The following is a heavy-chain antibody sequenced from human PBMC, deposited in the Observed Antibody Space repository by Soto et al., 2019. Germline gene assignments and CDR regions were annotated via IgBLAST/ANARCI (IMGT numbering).Heavy chain of an antibody. J-gene: IGHJ6*02. D-gene: IGHD3-10*01. V-gene: IGHV1-8*01. CDR3: ARGGFGDYYYYGMDV. CDR1: GYTFPSYD. CDR2: MNPNSGNT. Sequence: QVQLVQSGAEVKKPGASVKVSCKASGYTFPSYDINWVRQATGQGLEWMGWMNPNSGNTGYAQKFQGRVTMTRDTSISTAYMQLSSPRSEHTAVYYCARGGFGDYYYYGMDVWGQGTTVTVSS.